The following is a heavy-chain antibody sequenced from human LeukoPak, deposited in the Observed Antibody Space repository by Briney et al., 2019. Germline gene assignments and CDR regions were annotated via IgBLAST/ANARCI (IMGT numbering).Heavy chain of an antibody. J-gene: IGHJ4*02. CDR2: FSGSGGST. CDR3: AKGAYYYDSSGYYSLGY. CDR1: GFTVSSNY. V-gene: IGHV3-23*01. Sequence: GGSLRLSCSVSGFTVSSNYMSWVRQAPGKGLEWVSAFSGSGGSTYYADSVKGRFTISRDNSKNTLYLQMNSLRAEDTAVYYCAKGAYYYDSSGYYSLGYWGQGTLVTVSS. D-gene: IGHD3-22*01.